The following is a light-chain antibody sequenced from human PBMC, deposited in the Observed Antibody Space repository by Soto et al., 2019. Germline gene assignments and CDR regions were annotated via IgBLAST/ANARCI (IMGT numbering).Light chain of an antibody. Sequence: SYELTQPPSVSVAPGLTAKITCAGDNIDTKSMHWYQQRPGQAPVLVVHDDTDRAAGIPERFSGSKSGGTATLTISRVEAGDEADYYCQVWDIITYHVVFGGGTKLTVL. CDR3: QVWDIITYHVV. V-gene: IGLV3-21*02. CDR1: NIDTKS. CDR2: DDT. J-gene: IGLJ2*01.